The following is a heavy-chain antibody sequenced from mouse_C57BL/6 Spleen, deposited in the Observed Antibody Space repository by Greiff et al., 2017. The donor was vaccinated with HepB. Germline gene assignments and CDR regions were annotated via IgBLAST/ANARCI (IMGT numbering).Heavy chain of an antibody. D-gene: IGHD2-4*01. CDR3: ARGYDYLYYFDY. V-gene: IGHV5-17*01. CDR2: ISSGSSTI. CDR1: GFTFSDYG. J-gene: IGHJ2*01. Sequence: DVMLVESGGGLVKPGGSLKLSCAASGFTFSDYGMHWVRQAPEKGLEWVAYISSGSSTIYYADTVKGRFTISRDNAKNTLFLQMTSLRSGDTSMYYCARGYDYLYYFDYWGQGTTLTVSS.